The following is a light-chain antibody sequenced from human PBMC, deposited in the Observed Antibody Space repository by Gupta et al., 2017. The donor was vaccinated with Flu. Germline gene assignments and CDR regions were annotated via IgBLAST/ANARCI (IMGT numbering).Light chain of an antibody. CDR2: SNN. V-gene: IGLV1-44*01. Sequence: VTVSCSGSNSNIGNNAVNWYQQRPGAAPKHLIYSNNQRPSGVPDRFSGSKSGTSASLAISGLQSEDEADYYCAAWDDSLNGHYVFGTGTKVTAL. CDR1: NSNIGNNA. CDR3: AAWDDSLNGHYV. J-gene: IGLJ1*01.